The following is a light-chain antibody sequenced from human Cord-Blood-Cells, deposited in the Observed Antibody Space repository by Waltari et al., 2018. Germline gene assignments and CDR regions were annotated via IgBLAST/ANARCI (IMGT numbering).Light chain of an antibody. V-gene: IGLV2-23*01. CDR1: SSDVGSYNL. CDR3: CSYAGVWV. Sequence: QSALTQPASVAGSPGPSLTISCTGTSSDVGSYNLVPWYQQHPGKAPKLMIYEGSKRPSGVSNRVSGSKSGNTASLTISGLQAEDESDYYCCSYAGVWVFGGGTKLTVL. J-gene: IGLJ3*02. CDR2: EGS.